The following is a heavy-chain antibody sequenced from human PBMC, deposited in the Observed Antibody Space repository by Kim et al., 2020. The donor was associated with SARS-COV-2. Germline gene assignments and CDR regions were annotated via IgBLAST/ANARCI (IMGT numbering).Heavy chain of an antibody. V-gene: IGHV3-30*03. CDR1: GLTFSTFG. CDR3: QLSGVSHSYYFYAMDV. J-gene: IGHJ6*02. D-gene: IGHD1-26*01. CDR2: ISYDGTKN. Sequence: GGSLRLSCAASGLTFSTFGMHWVRQAPGKGLEWVAVISYDGTKNYYADSVKGRFTISRDNSKNTLYLQMNSLRAEDTAVYYCQLSGVSHSYYFYAMDVWGQETTVTVSS.